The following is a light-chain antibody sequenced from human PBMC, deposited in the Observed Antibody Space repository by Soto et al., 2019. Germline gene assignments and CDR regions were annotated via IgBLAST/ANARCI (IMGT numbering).Light chain of an antibody. CDR3: QQYYRSCT. Sequence: DIQLTQSPSTLSASVGDRVTITCRASQSVTDWVAWYQQKPGKAPKLLIYDASSLQSGVPSRFSGSGSGTEFSLTISSLQPDDFATYYCQQYYRSCTFGQGTKVEIK. V-gene: IGKV1-5*01. CDR1: QSVTDW. CDR2: DAS. J-gene: IGKJ2*02.